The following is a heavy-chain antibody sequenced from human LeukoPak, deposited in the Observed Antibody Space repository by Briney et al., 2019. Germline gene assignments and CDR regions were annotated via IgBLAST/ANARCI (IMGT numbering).Heavy chain of an antibody. Sequence: GESLRLSCAASGFIFGGYWMSWVRLGPGEGLEWVASIQPDGGVGRYVDSVKGRFTISRDNVKSSVSLQMNSLRAEDTAVYYCARLFGGVTTFDYWGQGALVTVSS. D-gene: IGHD3-10*01. CDR3: ARLFGGVTTFDY. CDR1: GFIFGGYW. J-gene: IGHJ4*02. V-gene: IGHV3-7*01. CDR2: IQPDGGVG.